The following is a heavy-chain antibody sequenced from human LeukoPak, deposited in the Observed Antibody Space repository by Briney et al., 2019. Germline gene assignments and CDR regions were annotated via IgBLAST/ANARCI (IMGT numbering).Heavy chain of an antibody. J-gene: IGHJ6*02. D-gene: IGHD3-3*01. CDR3: ARDFVPFGYDFRSGYYYYYGMDV. Sequence: ASVKVSCKASGYTFTGYYMHWVRQAPGQGLEWMGWINPNSGGTNYAQKFQGRVTMTRDTSISTAYMELSRLRSDDTAVYYCARDFVPFGYDFRSGYYYYYGMDVWGQGTTVTVSS. CDR2: INPNSGGT. CDR1: GYTFTGYY. V-gene: IGHV1-2*02.